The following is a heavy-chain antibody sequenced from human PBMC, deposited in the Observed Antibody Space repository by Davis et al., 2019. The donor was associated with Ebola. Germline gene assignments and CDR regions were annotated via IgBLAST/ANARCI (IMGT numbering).Heavy chain of an antibody. J-gene: IGHJ5*01. CDR1: GFTFSGSS. Sequence: GESLKISCAASGFTFSGSSMHWVRQASGKGLEWIGLIRSKAKSYATSYAASVKGRFTISKDNSKNTLYLQMNSLRAEDTAVYYCAAGHWFDYWGQGTLVTVSS. D-gene: IGHD6-25*01. V-gene: IGHV3-73*01. CDR2: IRSKAKSYAT. CDR3: AAGHWFDY.